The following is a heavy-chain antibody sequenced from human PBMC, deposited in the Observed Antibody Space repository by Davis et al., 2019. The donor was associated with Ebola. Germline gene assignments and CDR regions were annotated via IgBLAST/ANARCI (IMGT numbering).Heavy chain of an antibody. V-gene: IGHV6-1*01. CDR1: GDSVSSNSAA. CDR2: TYYRSKWYN. CDR3: ARAITMVQGVIITNYYYYGMDV. Sequence: HSQTLSLTCAISGDSVSSNSAAWNWIRQSPSRGLEWLGRTYYRSKWYNDYAVSVKSRITINPDTSKNQFSLQLNSVTPEDTAVYYCARAITMVQGVIITNYYYYGMDVWGQGTTVTVSS. J-gene: IGHJ6*02. D-gene: IGHD3-10*01.